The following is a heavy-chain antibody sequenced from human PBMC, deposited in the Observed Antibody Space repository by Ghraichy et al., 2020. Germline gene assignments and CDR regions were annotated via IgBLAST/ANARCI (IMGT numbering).Heavy chain of an antibody. Sequence: SQTLSLTCTVSGGSMGNFYWGWIRQPAGKGLEWIGRINTSGTTNYNPSLKSRVTMAVDTSKNQFSLRLSPVTAADTAVYYCARVRVSATRGAFDIWGQGTIVTVS. CDR3: ARVRVSATRGAFDI. D-gene: IGHD1-26*01. CDR1: GGSMGNFY. J-gene: IGHJ3*02. V-gene: IGHV4-4*07. CDR2: INTSGTT.